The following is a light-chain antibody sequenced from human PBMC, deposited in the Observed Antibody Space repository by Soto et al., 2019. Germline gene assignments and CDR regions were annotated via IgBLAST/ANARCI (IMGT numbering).Light chain of an antibody. J-gene: IGKJ4*02. CDR1: QTLLHSNGKSY. CDR2: EVS. Sequence: EIVMTQTPLSLSVTPGQSASISCRSSQTLLHSNGKSYLYWYLQKAGQAPQLLIYEVSKRFSAVPDRFSGSGAGTDFTLKISRVEAEEVGVYYCMQRLHFPLTFGGGTKGEIK. CDR3: MQRLHFPLT. V-gene: IGKV2D-29*01.